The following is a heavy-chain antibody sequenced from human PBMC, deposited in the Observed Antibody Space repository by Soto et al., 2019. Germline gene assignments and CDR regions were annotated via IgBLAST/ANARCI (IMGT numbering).Heavy chain of an antibody. CDR1: GFTFSSYA. J-gene: IGHJ4*02. V-gene: IGHV3-23*01. CDR3: AKEWSYSSGWSHVDY. D-gene: IGHD6-19*01. CDR2: ISGSGVST. Sequence: EVQLLESGGGLVQPGGSLRLSCAASGFTFSSYAMSWVRQAPGKGLEWVSAISGSGVSTYYADCVKGRFTISRDNSKNTLYLQMNSLRAEDTAVYYCAKEWSYSSGWSHVDYWGQGTLVTVSS.